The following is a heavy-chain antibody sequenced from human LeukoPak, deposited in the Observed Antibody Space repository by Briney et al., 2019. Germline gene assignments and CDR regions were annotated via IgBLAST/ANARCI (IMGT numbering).Heavy chain of an antibody. V-gene: IGHV1-18*01. CDR2: SSPYNGKT. CDR1: GYTFTNYG. D-gene: IGHD3-16*02. J-gene: IGHJ1*01. CDR3: ARGLLTFGGVIGGPQALEYFQH. Sequence: VASVKVSCKASGYTFTNYGISWVRQAPGQGLVWMGWSSPYNGKTNYAQKLQGRVTMTTDTSTSTAYMELRSLRSDDTAMYYCARGLLTFGGVIGGPQALEYFQHWGQGTLVTVSS.